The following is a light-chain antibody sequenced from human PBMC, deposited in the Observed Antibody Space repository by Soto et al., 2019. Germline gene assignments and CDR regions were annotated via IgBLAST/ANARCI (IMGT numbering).Light chain of an antibody. Sequence: QSVLTQPPSASGTPGQRVTISCSGSSSNIGSHVVYWYQQLEGTAPKLLMYNNNQRPSGVPDRFSGSKSGTSASLAISGLQSADEADYYCAVWDASLDGWVFGGGTKLTVL. CDR2: NNN. CDR1: SSNIGSHV. V-gene: IGLV1-44*01. J-gene: IGLJ3*02. CDR3: AVWDASLDGWV.